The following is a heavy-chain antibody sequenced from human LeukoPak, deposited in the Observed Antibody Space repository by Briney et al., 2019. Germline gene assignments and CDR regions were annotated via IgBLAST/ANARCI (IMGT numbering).Heavy chain of an antibody. Sequence: GGSLRLSCEAAGFAFKTYSMHWVRQALGKGLEWVAAIWPDGSNEYYANSVKGRFFISRDNSKNTLYPQMNSLRVDDTAVYYCARELAVWGQGTLVTVSS. CDR3: ARELAV. CDR2: IWPDGSNE. J-gene: IGHJ4*02. CDR1: GFAFKTYS. V-gene: IGHV3-33*01.